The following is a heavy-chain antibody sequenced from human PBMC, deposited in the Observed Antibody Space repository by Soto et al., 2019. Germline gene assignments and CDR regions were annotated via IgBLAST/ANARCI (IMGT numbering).Heavy chain of an antibody. Sequence: QVQPVQSGAEVKKAGASVKISCKASGHTFTGYYIHWVRQSPGQGLEWMGWINHNSGGTDYGQKFQGRSTMTRDTSISTVYMELTRLRSADTAVYYCARGKAIDAEIDNGFDPWGQGTLVTVSS. CDR1: GHTFTGYY. CDR3: ARGKAIDAEIDNGFDP. V-gene: IGHV1-2*02. CDR2: INHNSGGT. D-gene: IGHD2-2*01. J-gene: IGHJ5*02.